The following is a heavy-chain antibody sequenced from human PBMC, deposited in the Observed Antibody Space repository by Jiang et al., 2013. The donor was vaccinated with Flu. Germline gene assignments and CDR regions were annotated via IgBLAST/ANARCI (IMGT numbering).Heavy chain of an antibody. V-gene: IGHV4-34*01. Sequence: TLSLTCAVYGGSFSGYRLELDPPVPHGKGLEWIGEINHSGSTDYKPSLKSRVTISVDTSKSQFSLKLSSVTAADTAVYFCARLPSYTGIYDVLNGPAGDDAFDIWGQGTLVTVSS. CDR2: INHSGST. D-gene: IGHD3-9*01. CDR3: ARLPSYTGIYDVLNGPAGDDAFDI. CDR1: GGSFSGYR. J-gene: IGHJ3*02.